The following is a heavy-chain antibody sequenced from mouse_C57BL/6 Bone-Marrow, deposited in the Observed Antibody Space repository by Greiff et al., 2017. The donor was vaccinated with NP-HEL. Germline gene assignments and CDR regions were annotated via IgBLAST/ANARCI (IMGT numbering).Heavy chain of an antibody. D-gene: IGHD1-1*01. V-gene: IGHV1-75*01. J-gene: IGHJ2*01. CDR3: AIRRFTTVSFDY. Sequence: QVQLKESGPELVKPGASVKISCKASGYTFTDYYINWVKQRPGQGLEWIGWICPGSGSTYYNEKLKGKATLTVDKSSSTAYMLLSSLTSEDSAVYFCAIRRFTTVSFDYWGQGTTLTVSS. CDR1: GYTFTDYY. CDR2: ICPGSGST.